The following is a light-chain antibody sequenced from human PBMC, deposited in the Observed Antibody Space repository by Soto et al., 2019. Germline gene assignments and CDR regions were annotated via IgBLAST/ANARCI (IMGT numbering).Light chain of an antibody. J-gene: IGLJ1*01. CDR2: DVT. Sequence: QSVLTQPASVSGSPGQSIAISCTGTSSDVGGYNFVSWYQHHPGKAPKVIIYDVTTRPSGVSDRFSGSKSGNTASLTISALQAEDEAEYYCSSFSSSNTEVFGTGTKLTVL. CDR1: SSDVGGYNF. V-gene: IGLV2-14*03. CDR3: SSFSSSNTEV.